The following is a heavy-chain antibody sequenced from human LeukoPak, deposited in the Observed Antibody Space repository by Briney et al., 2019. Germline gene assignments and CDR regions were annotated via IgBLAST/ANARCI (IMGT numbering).Heavy chain of an antibody. Sequence: SETLSLTCSVSGGSINSHSWSWIRQPPGKGLEWIGYISKGGSTTYNPSLKSRVTISPDTSKNQLSLNLTSVTAADTAVFYCARGHLLFDYWGQGTLVTVSS. V-gene: IGHV4-4*09. J-gene: IGHJ4*02. CDR2: ISKGGST. CDR3: ARGHLLFDY. CDR1: GGSINSHS. D-gene: IGHD1-26*01.